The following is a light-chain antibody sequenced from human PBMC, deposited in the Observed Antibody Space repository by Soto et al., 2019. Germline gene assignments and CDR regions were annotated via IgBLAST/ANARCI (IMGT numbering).Light chain of an antibody. V-gene: IGKV1-5*03. Sequence: DIQMTQSPSTLSASVGDTVTVTCRASQSVSGWLAWYGQKPGNANQLLIYKASTLKSGVPSRFSGSGSGTEFNLTISSLQPEDVATYYCQNFDSAPQTFGQGTKVDIK. CDR2: KAS. J-gene: IGKJ1*01. CDR1: QSVSGW. CDR3: QNFDSAPQT.